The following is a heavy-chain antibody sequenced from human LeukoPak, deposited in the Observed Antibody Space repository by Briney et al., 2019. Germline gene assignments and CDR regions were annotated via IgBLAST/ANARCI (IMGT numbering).Heavy chain of an antibody. Sequence: PGGSLRLSCAASGFTFSGSAMHWVRQASGKGLEWVGRIRSKANSYATAYAASVKGRFAISRDDSKNTAYLQMNSLKTEDTAVYYCTTGGYFDWLYTDYWGQGTLVTVSS. CDR2: IRSKANSYAT. CDR3: TTGGYFDWLYTDY. CDR1: GFTFSGSA. D-gene: IGHD3-9*01. V-gene: IGHV3-73*01. J-gene: IGHJ4*02.